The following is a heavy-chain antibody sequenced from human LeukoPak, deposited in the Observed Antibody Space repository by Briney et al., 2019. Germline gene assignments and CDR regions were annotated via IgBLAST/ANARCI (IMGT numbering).Heavy chain of an antibody. D-gene: IGHD6-13*01. CDR1: GYSFTSYW. V-gene: IGHV5-51*01. Sequence: GESLKISCKGSGYSFTSYWIGWVRQMPGKGLGWMGIIYPGDSDTRYSPSFQGQVTISADKSISTAYLQWSSLKASDTAMYYCARPRIAAAGNVYYMDVWGKGTTVTVSS. J-gene: IGHJ6*03. CDR2: IYPGDSDT. CDR3: ARPRIAAAGNVYYMDV.